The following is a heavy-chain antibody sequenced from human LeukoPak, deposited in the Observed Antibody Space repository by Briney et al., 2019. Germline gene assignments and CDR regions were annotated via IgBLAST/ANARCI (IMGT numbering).Heavy chain of an antibody. CDR3: ARVVVVSVGTTKILDS. Sequence: ASLKVSCKASGYTFTGYYLHWVRQAPGHALEWMGWINPNSGGINYVQKFQGRVTMTRDTSSSTAYMELNGLGSDDTAVYYCARVVVVSVGTTKILDSWGQGTLVTVSS. CDR1: GYTFTGYY. J-gene: IGHJ4*02. CDR2: INPNSGGI. V-gene: IGHV1-2*02. D-gene: IGHD2-2*01.